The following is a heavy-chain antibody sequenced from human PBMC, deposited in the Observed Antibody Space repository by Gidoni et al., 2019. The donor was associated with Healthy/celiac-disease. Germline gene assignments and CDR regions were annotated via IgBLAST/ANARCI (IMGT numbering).Heavy chain of an antibody. D-gene: IGHD2-15*01. CDR2: IKSKTDGGTT. V-gene: IGHV3-15*01. Sequence: EVQLVESGGGLVKPGGSLRLSCAPSGFLFSNAWMSWVRQAPGKGLEWVGRIKSKTDGGTTDYAAPVKGRFTISRDDSKNTLYLQMNSLKTEDTAVFYCTTLLHCSGGSCYSDWGQGTLVTVSS. J-gene: IGHJ4*02. CDR3: TTLLHCSGGSCYSD. CDR1: GFLFSNAW.